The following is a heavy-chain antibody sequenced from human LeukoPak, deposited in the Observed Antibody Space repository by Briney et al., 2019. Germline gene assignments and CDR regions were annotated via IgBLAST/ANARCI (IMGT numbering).Heavy chain of an antibody. D-gene: IGHD3-10*01. CDR2: ISGSGSDT. J-gene: IGHJ4*02. V-gene: IGHV3-23*01. CDR3: AGALVRRGYFDY. Sequence: PGRSLRLSCAASGFTFSSYGMHWVRQAPGKGLEWVSAISGSGSDTFYADSVKGRFTISRDNSRNTLYLQLNSLRAEDTAVYYCAGALVRRGYFDYWSQGTLVTVSS. CDR1: GFTFSSYG.